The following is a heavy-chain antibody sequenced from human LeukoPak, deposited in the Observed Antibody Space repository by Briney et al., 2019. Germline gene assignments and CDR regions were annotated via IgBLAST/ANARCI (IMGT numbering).Heavy chain of an antibody. CDR1: GVAFSTYS. J-gene: IGHJ4*02. D-gene: IGHD1-14*01. CDR2: ISSDGSNE. CDR3: AGDPNRSYFDH. V-gene: IGHV3-30*01. Sequence: GGSLRLSCAASGVAFSTYSMHWVRQAPGKGLEWLALISSDGSNENFADSVKGRFTISRDNSKNTLYLQMNSLRSEDTAIYYCAGDPNRSYFDHWGQGTLVTVSS.